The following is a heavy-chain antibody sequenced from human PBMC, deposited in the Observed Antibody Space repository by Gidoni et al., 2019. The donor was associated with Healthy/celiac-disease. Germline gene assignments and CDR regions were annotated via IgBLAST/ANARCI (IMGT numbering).Heavy chain of an antibody. CDR3: AREIVDYGDYVLDY. V-gene: IGHV1-69*04. CDR1: GGTFSSYA. D-gene: IGHD4-17*01. CDR2: IIPSLGIA. J-gene: IGHJ4*02. Sequence: QVQLVQSGAEVKKPGSSVKVSCKASGGTFSSYAISWVRQAPGQGLGWMGRIIPSLGIANYAQKFQGRVTITADKSTSTAYMELSSLRSEDTAVYYCAREIVDYGDYVLDYWGQGTLVTVSS.